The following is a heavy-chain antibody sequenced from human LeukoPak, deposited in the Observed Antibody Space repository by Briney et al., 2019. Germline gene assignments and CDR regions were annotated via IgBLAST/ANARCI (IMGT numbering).Heavy chain of an antibody. V-gene: IGHV1-18*01. D-gene: IGHD6-13*01. CDR3: ARGLPAYSSSWYGDY. CDR2: ISAYNGNT. Sequence: ASVKVSCKASGYTFTSYGSSWVRQAPGQGLEGMGWISAYNGNTNYAQKLQGRDTMTKDTPTSTAYMELRSLRSDDTAVYCCARGLPAYSSSWYGDYWGEGTLVTVCS. J-gene: IGHJ4*02. CDR1: GYTFTSYG.